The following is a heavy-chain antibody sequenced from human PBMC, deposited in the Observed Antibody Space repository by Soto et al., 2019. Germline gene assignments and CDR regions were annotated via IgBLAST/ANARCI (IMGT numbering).Heavy chain of an antibody. CDR3: TRLAQGYYGMDV. J-gene: IGHJ6*02. V-gene: IGHV3-73*01. Sequence: GGSLRLSCAASGFTFSGSAMHWVRQASGKGLEWVGRIRSKANSYATAYAASVKGRFTISRDDSKNTAYLQMNSLKTEDTAVYYCTRLAQGYYGMDVWGQETTVTVSS. CDR1: GFTFSGSA. CDR2: IRSKANSYAT.